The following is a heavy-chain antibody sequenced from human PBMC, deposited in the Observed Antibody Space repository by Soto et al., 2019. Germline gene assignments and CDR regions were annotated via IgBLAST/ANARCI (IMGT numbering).Heavy chain of an antibody. CDR2: VYYNGNT. V-gene: IGHV4-39*01. J-gene: IGHJ5*02. CDR1: GGSIRSGSNY. D-gene: IGHD3-10*01. CDR3: VRQTIVRGVLSRFDP. Sequence: QLQLQESGPRLVKPSETLSLICSVSGGSIRSGSNYWAWIRQPPGKGLDWIGTVYYNGNTYYNASLNSRVTISADTSKNQFSLKLSSVSAADTAVNYCVRQTIVRGVLSRFDPWGQGTLVTVSS.